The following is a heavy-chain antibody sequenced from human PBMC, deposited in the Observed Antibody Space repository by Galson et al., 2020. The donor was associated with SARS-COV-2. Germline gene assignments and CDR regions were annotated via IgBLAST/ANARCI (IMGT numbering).Heavy chain of an antibody. CDR2: INSSSSYI. Sequence: GESLKISCAASGFTFSSYSMHWVRQAPGKGLESVSSINSSSSYIHYADSVKGRFTISRDNAKNSLYLQMNSLRAEDTAVYYCARGFDYWGQGTLVTVSS. V-gene: IGHV3-21*01. CDR3: ARGFDY. J-gene: IGHJ4*02. CDR1: GFTFSSYS.